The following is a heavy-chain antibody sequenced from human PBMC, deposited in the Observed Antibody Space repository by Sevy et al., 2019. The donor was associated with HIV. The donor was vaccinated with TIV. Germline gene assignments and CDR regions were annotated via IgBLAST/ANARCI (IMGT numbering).Heavy chain of an antibody. Sequence: ASVKVSCKTSGYTFTSYDIHWVRQATGQGATGQGLEWMGWMNPHTANTGFGQKFQGRVTLTRDTSIATAYMELDSLTSNDTAIYYCARAPFPSSRDFWGQGTLVTVSS. V-gene: IGHV1-8*01. CDR2: MNPHTANT. J-gene: IGHJ4*02. CDR1: GYTFTSYD. CDR3: ARAPFPSSRDF.